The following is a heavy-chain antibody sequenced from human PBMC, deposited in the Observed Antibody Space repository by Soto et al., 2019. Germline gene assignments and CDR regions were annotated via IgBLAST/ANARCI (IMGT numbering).Heavy chain of an antibody. V-gene: IGHV5-51*01. CDR2: IYPGDSDT. CDR1: GYSFTSYW. J-gene: IGHJ3*02. CDR3: ASKTMLSVTGAFDI. Sequence: GESLKISCKGSGYSFTSYWIGWVRQMPGKGLEWMGIIYPGDSDTRHSPSFQGQVTISADKSISTAYLQWSSLKASDTAMYYWASKTMLSVTGAFDIWGQGTMVTVSS. D-gene: IGHD3-16*01.